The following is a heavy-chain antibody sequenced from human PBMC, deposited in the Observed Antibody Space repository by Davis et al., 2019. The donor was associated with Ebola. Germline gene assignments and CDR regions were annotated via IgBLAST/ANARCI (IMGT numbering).Heavy chain of an antibody. V-gene: IGHV1-3*01. J-gene: IGHJ6*04. Sequence: ASVKVSCKASGYTFTSYAMHWVRQAPGQRLEWMGWINAGNGNTKYSQKFQGRVTITRDTSASTAYMELSSLGSEDTAVYYCARAIITMVRGVITALYGMDVWGKGTTVTVSS. CDR2: INAGNGNT. D-gene: IGHD3-10*01. CDR1: GYTFTSYA. CDR3: ARAIITMVRGVITALYGMDV.